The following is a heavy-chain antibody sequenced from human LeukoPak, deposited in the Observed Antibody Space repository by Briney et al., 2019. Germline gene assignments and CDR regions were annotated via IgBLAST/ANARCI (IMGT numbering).Heavy chain of an antibody. Sequence: ASVKVSCKVSGYTLTELSMHWVRQAPGKGLEWMGGFDPEDGETIYAQNFQGRVTMTEDTSTDTAYMELSSLRSEDTAVYYCATGDYDLWETGGFDYWGQGTLVTVSS. D-gene: IGHD4-17*01. V-gene: IGHV1-24*01. CDR3: ATGDYDLWETGGFDY. CDR2: FDPEDGET. CDR1: GYTLTELS. J-gene: IGHJ4*02.